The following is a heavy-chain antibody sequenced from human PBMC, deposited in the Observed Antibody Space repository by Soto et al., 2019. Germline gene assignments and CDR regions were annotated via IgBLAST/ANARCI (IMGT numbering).Heavy chain of an antibody. V-gene: IGHV1-18*01. J-gene: IGHJ6*03. CDR2: ISAYNGNT. CDR3: AKDLDDYGDYYYFMDV. CDR1: GYTFTSYG. Sequence: ASVKVSCKASGYTFTSYGISWVRQAPGQGLEWMGWISAYNGNTNYAQKLQGRVTMTTDTSTSTAYMELRSLRSDDTAVYYCAKDLDDYGDYYYFMDVWGKGTTVTVSS. D-gene: IGHD4-17*01.